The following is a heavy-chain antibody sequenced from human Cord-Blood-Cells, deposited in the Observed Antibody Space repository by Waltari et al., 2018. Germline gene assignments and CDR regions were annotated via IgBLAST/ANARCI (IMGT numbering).Heavy chain of an antibody. J-gene: IGHJ4*02. D-gene: IGHD6-6*01. CDR2: SNHSGST. V-gene: IGHV4-34*01. CDR1: GGSFSGYY. Sequence: QVQLQQWGAGLLKPSETLSLTCAVYGGSFSGYYWSWIRQPPGKGLEWIGESNHSGSTNYNPSLKSRVTISVDTSKNQFSLKLSSVTAADTAVYYCARTWEGIAARPGYFDYWGQGTLVTVSS. CDR3: ARTWEGIAARPGYFDY.